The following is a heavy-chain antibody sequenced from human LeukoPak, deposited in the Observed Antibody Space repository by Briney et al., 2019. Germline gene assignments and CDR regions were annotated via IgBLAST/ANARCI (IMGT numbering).Heavy chain of an antibody. CDR3: ARGYCINGVCDRGDY. J-gene: IGHJ4*02. Sequence: GASVKVSCKASGGTFSSYAISWVRQAPGQGLEWMGGIIPIFGTANYAQKFQGRVTITADESTSTAYMELSSLRSEDTAVYYCARGYCINGVCDRGDYWGQGTLVTVSS. CDR1: GGTFSSYA. CDR2: IIPIFGTA. V-gene: IGHV1-69*13. D-gene: IGHD2-8*01.